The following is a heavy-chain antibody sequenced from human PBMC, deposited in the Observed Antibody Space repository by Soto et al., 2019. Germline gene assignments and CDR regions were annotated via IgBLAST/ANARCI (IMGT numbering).Heavy chain of an antibody. Sequence: GASVKVSCKTSGYTFTNYGISWVRQAPGQGLEWMGWINAYNGNTHYAQNLQGRVTMTTDTSTSTAYMELRSLRSDDTAVYYCARDLEGVGARNWFDLWGQGTLVTVSS. V-gene: IGHV1-18*01. CDR2: INAYNGNT. CDR3: ARDLEGVGARNWFDL. CDR1: GYTFTNYG. D-gene: IGHD1-26*01. J-gene: IGHJ5*02.